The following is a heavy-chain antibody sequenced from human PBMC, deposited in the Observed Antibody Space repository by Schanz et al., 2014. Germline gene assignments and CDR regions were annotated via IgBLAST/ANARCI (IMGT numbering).Heavy chain of an antibody. CDR2: ISASGGTT. Sequence: EVQLLESGGGLVEPGGSLRLSCSASGFTFSTFAMHWVRQAPGKGLEWVSAISASGGTTYYADSVRGRFTISRDNAENTLYLQMNSLRAEDTAVYYCAKGRFGELSAFDIWGQGTMVTVSS. J-gene: IGHJ3*02. D-gene: IGHD3-10*01. CDR1: GFTFSTFA. V-gene: IGHV3-23*01. CDR3: AKGRFGELSAFDI.